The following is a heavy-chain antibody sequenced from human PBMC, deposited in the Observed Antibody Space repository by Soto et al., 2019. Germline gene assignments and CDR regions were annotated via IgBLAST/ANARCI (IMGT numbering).Heavy chain of an antibody. V-gene: IGHV3-30*18. CDR1: GFTFSSYG. D-gene: IGHD6-6*01. Sequence: QVQLVESGGGVVQPGRSLRLSCAASGFTFSSYGMHWVRQAPGKGLEWVAVISYDGSNKYYADSVKGRFTISRDNSKNTLYLQMNSLRAEDTAVYYCAKSMDEYSSPMGLDYWGQGTLVTVSS. CDR2: ISYDGSNK. CDR3: AKSMDEYSSPMGLDY. J-gene: IGHJ4*02.